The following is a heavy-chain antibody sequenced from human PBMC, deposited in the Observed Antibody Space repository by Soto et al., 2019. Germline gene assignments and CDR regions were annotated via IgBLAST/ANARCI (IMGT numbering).Heavy chain of an antibody. CDR3: ASDRSYSLDV. CDR2: INSDGSST. Sequence: EVQLVESGGGLLQPGGSLRLSCAVSGSTFSNDWMHWVRQAPGKVLVWVSHINSDGSSTNYADFVKGRFTMARDNAKNTVYLQMNSVRAEDTAVYYCASDRSYSLDVWGQGTTVTVSS. V-gene: IGHV3-74*01. CDR1: GSTFSNDW. J-gene: IGHJ6*02.